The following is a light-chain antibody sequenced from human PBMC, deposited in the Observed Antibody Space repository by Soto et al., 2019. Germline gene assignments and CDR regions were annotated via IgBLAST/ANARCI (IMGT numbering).Light chain of an antibody. CDR1: SSNVGRNT. Sequence: QSVLTQPPSASGTPGQRVTISCSGSSSNVGRNTVNWYQQLPGTAPKLLIYSNNQRPSGVPDRFSGYKSGTSASLAISWLQSEDEADYYCVTWDDSLNAVVFVGGPK. CDR3: VTWDDSLNAVV. CDR2: SNN. V-gene: IGLV1-44*01. J-gene: IGLJ2*01.